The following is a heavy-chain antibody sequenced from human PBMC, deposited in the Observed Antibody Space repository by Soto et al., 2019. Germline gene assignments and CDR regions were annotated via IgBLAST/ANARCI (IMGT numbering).Heavy chain of an antibody. Sequence: SQTLSLTCAISGDSVSSSSAAWNWIRQSPSRGLEWLGRTLYRSKWYNDYALSVKGRITVNPDTSKNQLSLQLNSVTSEDTAVYYCAFSTGAGSYGYFDFWGRGILVTISS. D-gene: IGHD5-18*01. V-gene: IGHV6-1*01. CDR3: AFSTGAGSYGYFDF. J-gene: IGHJ4*01. CDR1: GDSVSSSSAA. CDR2: TLYRSKWYN.